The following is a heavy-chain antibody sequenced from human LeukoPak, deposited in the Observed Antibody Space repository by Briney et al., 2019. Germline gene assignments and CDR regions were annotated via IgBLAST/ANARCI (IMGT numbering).Heavy chain of an antibody. J-gene: IGHJ4*02. D-gene: IGHD3-10*01. CDR3: AREERRITMIWGGDH. Sequence: ASVKVSCKASGYTFTSHGISWVRQAPGQGLEWMGWISGNSGNTNYAEKFQGRVSMTTDTSASTAYMELRSLRSDDTAVYYCAREERRITMIWGGDHWGQGTLVTVSS. V-gene: IGHV1-18*01. CDR2: ISGNSGNT. CDR1: GYTFTSHG.